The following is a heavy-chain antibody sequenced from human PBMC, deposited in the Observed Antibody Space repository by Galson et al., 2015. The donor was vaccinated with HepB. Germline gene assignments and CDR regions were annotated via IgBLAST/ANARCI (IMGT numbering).Heavy chain of an antibody. J-gene: IGHJ4*02. Sequence: SLRLSCAASGFTFSSYSMNWVRQAPGKGLEWVSSISSSSSYIYYADSVKGRFTISRDNAKNSLYLQMNSLRAEDTAVYYCARSPLNTYYYDSSGYCDYWGQGTLVTVSS. CDR1: GFTFSSYS. D-gene: IGHD3-22*01. V-gene: IGHV3-21*01. CDR2: ISSSSSYI. CDR3: ARSPLNTYYYDSSGYCDY.